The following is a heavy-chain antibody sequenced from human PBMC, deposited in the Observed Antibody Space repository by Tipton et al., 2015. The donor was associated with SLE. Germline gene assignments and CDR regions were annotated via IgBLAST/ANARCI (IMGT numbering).Heavy chain of an antibody. D-gene: IGHD6-13*01. Sequence: TLSLTCSISGASITSYYWSWIRQPPGKGLEWFATINHLGTTYYNPSLKTPVTISVDTSKNQFSVKLASVTAADTAVYYCARYTGAGFYFDFWGQGTLVIVSS. J-gene: IGHJ4*02. V-gene: IGHV4-59*08. CDR1: GASITSYY. CDR3: ARYTGAGFYFDF. CDR2: INHLGTT.